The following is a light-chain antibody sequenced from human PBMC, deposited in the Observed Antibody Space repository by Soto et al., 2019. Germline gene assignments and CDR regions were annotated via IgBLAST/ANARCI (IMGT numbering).Light chain of an antibody. CDR3: QQYSVYPRT. CDR1: QSISNW. CDR2: KAS. Sequence: DIQMTQSPSTLSASVGARVTITCRASQSISNWLAWYQQKPGRAPKLLIFKASGLEGGVPSRFSGSGSGTEFTLTISSLQPDDIATYYCQQYSVYPRTFGQGTKVEI. J-gene: IGKJ1*01. V-gene: IGKV1-5*03.